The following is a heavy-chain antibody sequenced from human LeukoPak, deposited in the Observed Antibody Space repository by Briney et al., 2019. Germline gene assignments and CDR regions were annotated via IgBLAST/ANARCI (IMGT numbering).Heavy chain of an antibody. V-gene: IGHV4-39*07. CDR1: GGSISSSSYY. J-gene: IGHJ4*02. Sequence: SETLSLTCTVSGGSISSSSYYWGWIRQPPGKGLEWIGSIYYSGSTHYNPSLKSRVTISVDTSKNQFSLKLSSVTAADTAVYYCARGGRDGFDYWGQGTLVTVSS. CDR2: IYYSGST. CDR3: ARGGRDGFDY. D-gene: IGHD5-24*01.